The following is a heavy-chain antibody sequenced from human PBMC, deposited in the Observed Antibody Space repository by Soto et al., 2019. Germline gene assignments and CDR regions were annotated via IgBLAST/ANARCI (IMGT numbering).Heavy chain of an antibody. V-gene: IGHV1-69*13. CDR2: IIPIFGTA. CDR1: GGTFISDA. J-gene: IGHJ6*02. CDR3: ARDLYNWNYKLKGSYYYGMDV. Sequence: SATGSCTASGGTFISDAIIWVRQAPGQGLEWMGGIIPIFGTANYAQKFQGRVTITADESTSTAYMELSSLRSEDTAVYYCARDLYNWNYKLKGSYYYGMDVWGQGTKVTVS. D-gene: IGHD1-1*01.